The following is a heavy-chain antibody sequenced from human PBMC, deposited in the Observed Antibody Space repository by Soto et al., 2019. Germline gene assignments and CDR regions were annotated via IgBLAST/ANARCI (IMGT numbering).Heavy chain of an antibody. CDR2: IYKSATT. V-gene: IGHV4-30-4*01. CDR1: GDSISTVDYF. D-gene: IGHD2-15*01. J-gene: IGHJ5*01. Sequence: ASETLSLTCPVSGDSISTVDYFWAWVRQPPGQALEYIGYIYKSATTYYNPSFESRVAISLDTSKSQFSLNVTSLTAADTAVYFCARGRYCLTGRCFPNWFDSWGQGTLVTVSS. CDR3: ARGRYCLTGRCFPNWFDS.